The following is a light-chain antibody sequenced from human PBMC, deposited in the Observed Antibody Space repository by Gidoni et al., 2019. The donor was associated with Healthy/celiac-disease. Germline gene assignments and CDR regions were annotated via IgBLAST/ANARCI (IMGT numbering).Light chain of an antibody. Sequence: EIVLTQSPATLSLSPGERATLSCRASQSVSSSLAWYQQTPGQAPRLLIYDASNRATGIPARFSGSGSGTDFTLTISSLEPEDFAVYYCQQRSNWLRTFGQGTKVEIK. CDR2: DAS. CDR1: QSVSSS. V-gene: IGKV3-11*01. CDR3: QQRSNWLRT. J-gene: IGKJ1*01.